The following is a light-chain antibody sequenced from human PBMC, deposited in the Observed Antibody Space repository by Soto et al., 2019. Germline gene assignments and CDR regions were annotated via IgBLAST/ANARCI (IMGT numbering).Light chain of an antibody. CDR3: QQYNSYWT. Sequence: DIQMTQSPSTLSGSVGDSVTITCRSSQSISNWLAWYQVKPGKAPKVLIYDASTLQRGVPSRFSGTGSGTEFTLTISSLQPDDFATYYCQQYNSYWTFGQGTKVDIK. J-gene: IGKJ1*01. CDR2: DAS. CDR1: QSISNW. V-gene: IGKV1-5*01.